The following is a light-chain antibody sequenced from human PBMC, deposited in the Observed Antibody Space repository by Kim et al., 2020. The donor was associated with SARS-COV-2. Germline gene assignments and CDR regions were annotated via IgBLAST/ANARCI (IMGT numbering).Light chain of an antibody. J-gene: IGLJ3*02. CDR3: LLYYGGARGV. V-gene: IGLV7-43*01. CDR2: TTT. Sequence: GGTVTLTCASSTGAVTYGFYANWFQQKPGQAPRTLIYTTTNRHSWTPARFSGSLLGGKAALTLSGVQPEDEADYYCLLYYGGARGVFGGGTKLTVL. CDR1: TGAVTYGFY.